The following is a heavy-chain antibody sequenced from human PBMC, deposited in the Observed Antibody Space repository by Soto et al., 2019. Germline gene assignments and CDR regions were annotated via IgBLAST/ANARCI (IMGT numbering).Heavy chain of an antibody. CDR1: GFTFSSYA. Sequence: QVQLVESGGGVVQPGRSLRLSCAASGFTFSSYAMHWVRQAPGKGLEWVAVISYAGSNKYYADSVKGRFTISRDNSKNTLXLQMNSLRAEDTAVYYCARDKRDLRFLEWSYYFDYWGQGTLVTVSS. CDR3: ARDKRDLRFLEWSYYFDY. D-gene: IGHD3-3*01. CDR2: ISYAGSNK. V-gene: IGHV3-30-3*01. J-gene: IGHJ4*02.